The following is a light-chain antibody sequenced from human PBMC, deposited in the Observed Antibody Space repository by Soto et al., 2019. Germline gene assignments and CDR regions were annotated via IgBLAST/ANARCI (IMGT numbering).Light chain of an antibody. CDR1: QSVSSN. CDR2: GAS. V-gene: IGKV3-15*01. J-gene: IGKJ4*01. CDR3: QQYNIWPPLT. Sequence: EIVMTQSPATLSVSPGERATLSCRASQSVSSNLAWYQQKPGQAPRLLIYGASTRATGIPARFSGSGSETEFPLTISSLLSEDFAVYYCQQYNIWPPLTFGGGTKVEIK.